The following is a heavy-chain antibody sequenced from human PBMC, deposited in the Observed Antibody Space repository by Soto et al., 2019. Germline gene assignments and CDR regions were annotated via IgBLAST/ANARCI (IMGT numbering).Heavy chain of an antibody. D-gene: IGHD6-13*01. CDR1: GHTFTGYY. V-gene: IGHV1-2*04. CDR3: ARGRTLYSSSWYGYYYYGMDV. J-gene: IGHJ6*02. CDR2: INPNSGGT. Sequence: ASVKVSCKASGHTFTGYYMHWVRQAPGQGLEWMGWINPNSGGTNYAQKFQGWVTMTRDTSISTAYMELSRLRSDDTAVYYCARGRTLYSSSWYGYYYYGMDVWGQGTTVTVSS.